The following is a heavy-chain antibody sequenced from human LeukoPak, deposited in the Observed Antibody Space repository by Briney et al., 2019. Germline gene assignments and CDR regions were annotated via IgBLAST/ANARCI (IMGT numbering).Heavy chain of an antibody. CDR1: GGSISYYY. J-gene: IGHJ4*02. CDR3: AREEGIAAAGALEY. Sequence: SETLSLTCTVSGGSISYYYWSWIRQPPGKGLEWIGFIYHSGNTNYNPSLASRVTLSLDTSKTQLSLRLTAVTAADTAVYYCAREEGIAAAGALEYWGQGILVTVSS. D-gene: IGHD6-13*01. CDR2: IYHSGNT. V-gene: IGHV4-59*01.